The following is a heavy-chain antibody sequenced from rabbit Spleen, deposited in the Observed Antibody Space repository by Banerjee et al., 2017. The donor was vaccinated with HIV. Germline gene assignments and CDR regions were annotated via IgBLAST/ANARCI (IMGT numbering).Heavy chain of an antibody. CDR3: ARDTGSSFSSYGMDL. V-gene: IGHV1S40*01. CDR2: IDSGSSGFT. Sequence: QSLEESGGDLVKPGASLTLTCKASGFSLSNNYYMCWVRQAPGKGLEWIACIDSGSSGFTYFASWAKGRFTISKTSSTTVTLQMTSLTAADTATYFCARDTGSSFSSYGMDLWGPGTLVTVS. D-gene: IGHD8-1*01. CDR1: GFSLSNNYY. J-gene: IGHJ6*01.